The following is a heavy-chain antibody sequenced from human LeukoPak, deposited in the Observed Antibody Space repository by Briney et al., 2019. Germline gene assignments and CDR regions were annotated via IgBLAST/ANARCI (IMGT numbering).Heavy chain of an antibody. D-gene: IGHD2-2*01. V-gene: IGHV1-2*02. CDR1: GYTFNNYY. CDR3: ARAHDCSSTSCNWFDP. J-gene: IGHJ5*02. CDR2: INPNSGGT. Sequence: ASVKVSCKASGYTFNNYYVYWVRQAPGQGLEWMGWINPNSGGTNYAQKFQGRVTMTRDTSISTAYMELSRLRSEDTAVYYCARAHDCSSTSCNWFDPWGQGTLVTVSS.